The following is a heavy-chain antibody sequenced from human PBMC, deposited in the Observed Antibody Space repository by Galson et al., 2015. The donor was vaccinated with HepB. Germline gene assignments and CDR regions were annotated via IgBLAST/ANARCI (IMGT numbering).Heavy chain of an antibody. CDR1: GGTFSSYA. Sequence: SVKVSCKASGGTFSSYAISWVRQAPGQGLEWMGWINPNSGGTNYAQKFQGRVTMTRDTSISTAYMELSRLRSDDTAVYYCARGYCSSTSCYWAAFDIWGQGTMVTVSS. D-gene: IGHD2-2*01. CDR3: ARGYCSSTSCYWAAFDI. V-gene: IGHV1-2*02. J-gene: IGHJ3*02. CDR2: INPNSGGT.